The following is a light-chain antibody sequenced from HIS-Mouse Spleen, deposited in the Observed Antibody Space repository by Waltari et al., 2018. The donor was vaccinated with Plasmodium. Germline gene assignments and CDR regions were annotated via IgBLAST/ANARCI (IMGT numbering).Light chain of an antibody. CDR3: QQYYSYPFT. J-gene: IGKJ3*01. Sequence: AIRMTQPPSSFSASTGDRVTITCRASQGISSYLAWYQQKPGKAPKLMIYAASTLQSWVPSRFSGSGSGTDFTLTISCLQSEDFATYYCQQYYSYPFTFGPGTKVDIK. CDR2: AAS. CDR1: QGISSY. V-gene: IGKV1-8*01.